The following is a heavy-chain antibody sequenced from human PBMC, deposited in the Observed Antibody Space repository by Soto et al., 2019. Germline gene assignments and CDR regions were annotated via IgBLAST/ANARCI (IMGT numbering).Heavy chain of an antibody. Sequence: GESLKISCKGSGYSFTSYWIGWVRQMPGKGLEWMGIIYPGDSDTRYSPSFQGQVTISADKSISTAYLQWSSLKASDTAMYYCARTPKNYYDSSGYSKYGMDVWGQGTTVTVSS. CDR1: GYSFTSYW. CDR3: ARTPKNYYDSSGYSKYGMDV. J-gene: IGHJ6*02. V-gene: IGHV5-51*01. CDR2: IYPGDSDT. D-gene: IGHD3-22*01.